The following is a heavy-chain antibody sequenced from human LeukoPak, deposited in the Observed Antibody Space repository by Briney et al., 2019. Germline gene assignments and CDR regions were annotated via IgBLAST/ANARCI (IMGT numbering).Heavy chain of an antibody. CDR1: GYSISSGYY. CDR3: ARGRPTRTIVDY. D-gene: IGHD1-14*01. V-gene: IGHV4-38-2*01. CDR2: IYHSGST. J-gene: IGHJ4*02. Sequence: SETLSLTCAVSGYSISSGYYWGWIRQPPGKGLEWIGSIYHSGSTYYNPSLKSRVTISVDTSKNQFSLKLSSVTAADTAVYYCARGRPTRTIVDYWGQGTLVTVSS.